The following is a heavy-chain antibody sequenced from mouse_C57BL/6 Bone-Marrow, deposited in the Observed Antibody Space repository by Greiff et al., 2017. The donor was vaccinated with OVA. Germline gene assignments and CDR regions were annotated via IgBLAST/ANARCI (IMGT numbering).Heavy chain of an antibody. D-gene: IGHD1-1*01. CDR1: GYAFSSYW. CDR2: IYPGDGDT. V-gene: IGHV1-80*01. J-gene: IGHJ3*01. Sequence: VMLVESGAELVQPGASVKISCKASGYAFSSYWMNWVKQRPGKGLEWIGQIYPGDGDTNYNGKFKGKATLTADKSSSTAYMQLSSLTSEDSAVYCCLYGSAYWGQGTLVTVSA. CDR3: LYGSAY.